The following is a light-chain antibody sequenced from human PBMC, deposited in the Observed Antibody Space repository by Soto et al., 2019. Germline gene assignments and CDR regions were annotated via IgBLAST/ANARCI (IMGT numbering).Light chain of an antibody. V-gene: IGKV1-5*03. CDR2: KAS. J-gene: IGKJ1*01. CDR3: RQYNGDPWT. CDR1: QSISSW. Sequence: DIQMTQSPSTLSASVGDRVTITCRASQSISSWLAWYQQKPGKAPKLLIYKASNLESGVPSRFSGSGSGTQSALTRDGLQPDDYAECKCRQYNGDPWTFGQGTNVG.